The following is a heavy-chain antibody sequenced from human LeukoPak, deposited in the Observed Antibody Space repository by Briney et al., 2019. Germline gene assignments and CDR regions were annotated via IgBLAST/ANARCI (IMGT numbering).Heavy chain of an antibody. CDR3: ARARGSYAFDI. J-gene: IGHJ3*02. Sequence: GGSLRLSCAASGFAFSDYYMSWIRQAPGRGLDCVSYISSSGDTMYYADSVKGRFTISRDNAEKSLYLQMNSLRAEDTAVYYCARARGSYAFDIWGQGTMVTVSS. D-gene: IGHD2-15*01. V-gene: IGHV3-11*04. CDR2: ISSSGDTM. CDR1: GFAFSDYY.